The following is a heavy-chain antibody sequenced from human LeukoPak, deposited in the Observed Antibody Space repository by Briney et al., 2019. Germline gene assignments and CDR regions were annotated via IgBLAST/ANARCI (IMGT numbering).Heavy chain of an antibody. Sequence: ASVKVSCKASGYTFTTYGISWGRQAPGQGLEWMGWTSAYNDKTKYAQKLEGRVTMTTDTSTSTAYMELRSLRSDDTAVYYCARDQDAKGIDYWGQGTLVTVSS. J-gene: IGHJ4*02. CDR3: ARDQDAKGIDY. CDR2: TSAYNDKT. V-gene: IGHV1-18*01. CDR1: GYTFTTYG.